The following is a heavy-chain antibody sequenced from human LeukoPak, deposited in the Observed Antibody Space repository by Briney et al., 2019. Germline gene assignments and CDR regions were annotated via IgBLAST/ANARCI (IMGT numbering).Heavy chain of an antibody. V-gene: IGHV1-2*02. CDR3: ARVYKVGYSYGINWFDP. CDR1: GYTFSGYY. CDR2: INPNSGGT. D-gene: IGHD5-18*01. Sequence: GASVKVSCKASGYTFSGYYLHWVRQAPGQGLEWMGLINPNSGGTNYAQKFQGRVTMTRDTSISTAYMELSRLRSDDTAVYYCARVYKVGYSYGINWFDPWGQGTLVTVS. J-gene: IGHJ5*02.